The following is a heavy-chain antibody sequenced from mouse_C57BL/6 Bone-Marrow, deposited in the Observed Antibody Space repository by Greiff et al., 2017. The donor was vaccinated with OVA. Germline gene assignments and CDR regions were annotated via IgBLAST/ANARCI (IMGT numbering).Heavy chain of an antibody. J-gene: IGHJ2*01. Sequence: VQLQQSGAELVKPGASVKLSCTASGFNIKDYYMHWVKQRTEQGLEWIGRIDPADGETKYAPKFQGKATITADTYSNTAYLQLSSLTSDDTAVYYFASFYGSRSDYWGQGTTLTVSS. CDR2: IDPADGET. CDR3: ASFYGSRSDY. V-gene: IGHV14-2*01. D-gene: IGHD1-1*01. CDR1: GFNIKDYY.